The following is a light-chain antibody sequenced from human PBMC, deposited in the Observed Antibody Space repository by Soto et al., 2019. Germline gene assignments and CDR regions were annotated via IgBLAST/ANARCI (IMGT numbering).Light chain of an antibody. Sequence: EMVMTQSPATLSVSPGERAKLSCRASQSVGSNLAWYQKKPGQAPRILIYGASTRATGIPAIFSGSGSGTEFNLTISRLQSEDFAVYECQQRSNWTLTCGGGTKVDIK. CDR3: QQRSNWTLT. V-gene: IGKV3-15*01. J-gene: IGKJ4*01. CDR2: GAS. CDR1: QSVGSN.